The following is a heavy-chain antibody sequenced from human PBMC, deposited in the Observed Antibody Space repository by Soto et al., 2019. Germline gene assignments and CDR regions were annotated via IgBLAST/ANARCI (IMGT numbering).Heavy chain of an antibody. V-gene: IGHV3-23*01. CDR2: ISATGGNI. Sequence: PGGSLRLSCVASGFTFSDYAMTWVRQAPGKGLEWVATISATGGNIEYTDSLKGRFTISRDNSKNTLYLQLNGLTSDDTAVHYCAKVAGVLGYLDLWGRGTLVTVYS. CDR1: GFTFSDYA. D-gene: IGHD3-10*01. J-gene: IGHJ2*01. CDR3: AKVAGVLGYLDL.